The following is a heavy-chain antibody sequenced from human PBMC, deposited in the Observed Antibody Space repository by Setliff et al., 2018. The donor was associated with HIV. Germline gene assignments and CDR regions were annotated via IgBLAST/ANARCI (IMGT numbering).Heavy chain of an antibody. D-gene: IGHD2-2*01. J-gene: IGHJ5*02. CDR2: IYISGST. Sequence: KPSETLSLTCTVSGGSISSGSYYWSWIRQPAGKGLEWIGRIYISGSTNYSPSLKSRVTISVDTSKNHFSLKLSSVTAADTAVYYCARVPAALERWFDPWGQGTLVTVS. CDR1: GGSISSGSYY. V-gene: IGHV4-61*02. CDR3: ARVPAALERWFDP.